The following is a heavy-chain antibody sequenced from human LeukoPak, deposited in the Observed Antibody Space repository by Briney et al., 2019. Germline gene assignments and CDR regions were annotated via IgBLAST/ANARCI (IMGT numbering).Heavy chain of an antibody. CDR1: GYTFTSYG. V-gene: IGHV1-18*01. CDR3: ARFVESITIRGLDV. J-gene: IGHJ6*02. CDR2: ISAYNGNT. D-gene: IGHD3-3*01. Sequence: ASVMVSCKASGYTFTSYGISWVRQAPGQGLEWMGRISAYNGNTNYAQKLQGRVTMTTDTSTSTAYMELRSLRSDDTAVYYCARFVESITIRGLDVWGQGTTVTVSS.